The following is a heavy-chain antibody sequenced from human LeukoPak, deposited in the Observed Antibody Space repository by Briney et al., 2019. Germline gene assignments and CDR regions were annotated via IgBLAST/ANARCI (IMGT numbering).Heavy chain of an antibody. CDR1: GGSFSGYY. D-gene: IGHD6-6*01. V-gene: IGHV4-34*01. Sequence: SETLSLTCAVYGGSFSGYYWSWIRQPPGKGLEWIGEINHSGSTNYNPSLKSRVTISVDTSKSQFSLKVSSVTAADTAVYYCARLDTYSSSSSAVRYNWFDPWGQGTLVTVSS. CDR3: ARLDTYSSSSSAVRYNWFDP. CDR2: INHSGST. J-gene: IGHJ5*02.